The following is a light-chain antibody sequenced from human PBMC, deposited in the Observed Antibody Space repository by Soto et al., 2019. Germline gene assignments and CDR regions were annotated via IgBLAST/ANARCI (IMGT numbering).Light chain of an antibody. CDR3: KQLKSYILS. CDR1: QDISNY. J-gene: IGKJ4*01. Sequence: DIQLTQFPSFLSASVAHRVTFTCLASQDISNYLAWYQHELVTAPKFLIYATSTLQSGVPSRFSVSGSGTEFTLTISSLQPEDCETNYCKQLKSYILSFRGGVKVDLK. CDR2: ATS. V-gene: IGKV1-9*01.